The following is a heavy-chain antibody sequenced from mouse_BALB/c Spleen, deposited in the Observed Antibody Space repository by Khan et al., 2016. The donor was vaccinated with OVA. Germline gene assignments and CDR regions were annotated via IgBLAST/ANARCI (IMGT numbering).Heavy chain of an antibody. CDR1: GSSITSDYA. D-gene: IGHD4-1*01. V-gene: IGHV3-2*02. CDR3: AMGRTY. J-gene: IGHJ3*01. CDR2: ISYSGST. Sequence: EVKLLESGPGLVKPSQSLSLTCTVTGSSITSDYAWNWIRQFPGNKLEWMGYISYSGSTSYNPSLKSRISITRDTSKNQFFLQLNSVTTEDTATYCCAMGRTYWGQGTLVTVSA.